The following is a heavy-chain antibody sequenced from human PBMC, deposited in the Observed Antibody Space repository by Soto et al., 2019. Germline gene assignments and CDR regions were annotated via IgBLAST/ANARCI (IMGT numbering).Heavy chain of an antibody. D-gene: IGHD3-10*01. CDR2: MNPGSGDT. V-gene: IGHV1-8*01. CDR1: GYTFTNND. CDR3: ARMATFGSLNWFDP. Sequence: ASVKVSCKASGYTFTNNDVTWVRQATGQGLEWVGWMNPGSGDTGYAQKFQGRVTMTRNISIATAYMELSSLRSEDTAIYYCARMATFGSLNWFDPWGQGTLVTVSS. J-gene: IGHJ5*02.